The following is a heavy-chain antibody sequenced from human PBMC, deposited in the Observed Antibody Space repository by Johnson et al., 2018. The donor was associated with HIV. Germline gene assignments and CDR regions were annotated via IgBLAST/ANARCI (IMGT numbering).Heavy chain of an antibody. Sequence: VQLVESGGGLVQPGRSLRLSCAASGFTFDDYAMHWVRQAPGKGLEWVSGISWNSGSIGYADSVKGRFTISIENPKNSWYLQMNTLRAGDTAIYYCARGGSSGWSGFLTFDIWGQGTMVTVSS. D-gene: IGHD6-19*01. CDR2: ISWNSGSI. CDR3: ARGGSSGWSGFLTFDI. V-gene: IGHV3-9*01. CDR1: GFTFDDYA. J-gene: IGHJ3*02.